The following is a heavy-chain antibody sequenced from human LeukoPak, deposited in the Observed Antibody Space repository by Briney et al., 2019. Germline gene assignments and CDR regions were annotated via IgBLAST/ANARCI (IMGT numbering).Heavy chain of an antibody. CDR3: ARDTPHYYGSGSPV. V-gene: IGHV1-69*01. J-gene: IGHJ6*02. D-gene: IGHD3-10*01. Sequence: SVKVSCKVSGDTFSSYAISWVRQAPGQGLEWMGGIIPIFGTANYAQKFQGRVTITADESTSTAYMELSSLRSEDTAVYYCARDTPHYYGSGSPVWGQGTTVTVSS. CDR1: GDTFSSYA. CDR2: IIPIFGTA.